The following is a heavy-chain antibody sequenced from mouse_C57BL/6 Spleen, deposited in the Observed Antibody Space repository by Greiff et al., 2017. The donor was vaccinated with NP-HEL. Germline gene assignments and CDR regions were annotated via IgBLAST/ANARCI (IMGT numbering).Heavy chain of an antibody. J-gene: IGHJ3*01. CDR1: GFTFSDYY. D-gene: IGHD1-1*01. CDR2: INYDGSCT. Sequence: EVQLVQSEGGLVQPGSSMKLSCTASGFTFSDYYMAWVRQVPEKGLEWVANINYDGSCTYYLEPLKGRFIFPRDNAKNTLYRPMSRLQSETTATYSCAKDETHYGSSYGLAYWGQGTLVTVSA. V-gene: IGHV5-16*01. CDR3: AKDETHYGSSYGLAY.